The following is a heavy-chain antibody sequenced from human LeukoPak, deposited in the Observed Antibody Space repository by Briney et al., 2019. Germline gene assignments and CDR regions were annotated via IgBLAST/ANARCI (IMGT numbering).Heavy chain of an antibody. D-gene: IGHD1-1*01. CDR2: IYHSGST. J-gene: IGHJ6*03. CDR1: GYSISSGYY. Sequence: SETLSLTCTVSGYSISSGYYWGWIRQPPGKGLEWIGRIYHSGSTYYNPSLKSRVTISVDTSKNQFSLKLSSVTAADTAVYYCARNGAGYYYYMDVWGKGTTVTVSS. CDR3: ARNGAGYYYYMDV. V-gene: IGHV4-38-2*02.